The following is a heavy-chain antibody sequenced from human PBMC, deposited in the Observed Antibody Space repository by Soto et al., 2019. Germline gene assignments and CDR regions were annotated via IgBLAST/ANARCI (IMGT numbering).Heavy chain of an antibody. D-gene: IGHD2-21*01. J-gene: IGHJ1*01. CDR2: IFYTGTT. V-gene: IGHV4-39*01. CDR1: GGSVSYNSYY. CDR3: ARLVVVAPVANV. Sequence: PSETLSLTCSVSGGSVSYNSYYWGWIRQPPGKGLEWVGGIFYTGTTYYNQSLKDRLSISVDTSKNSFSLNLTSVTAADTAVYFCARLVVVAPVANVWGQGALVPDSS.